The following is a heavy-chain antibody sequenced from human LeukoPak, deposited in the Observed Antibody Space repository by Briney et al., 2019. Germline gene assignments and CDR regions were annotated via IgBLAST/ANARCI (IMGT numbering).Heavy chain of an antibody. Sequence: SETLSLTCTVSGGSISSHYWSWIRQPPGKGLEWIGYIYYSGSTNYNPSLKSRVTISVDTSKNQFSLKLSSVTAADTAMYYCARETYYYYYYMDVWGKGTTVTVSS. J-gene: IGHJ6*03. CDR1: GGSISSHY. V-gene: IGHV4-59*11. CDR3: ARETYYYYYYMDV. CDR2: IYYSGST.